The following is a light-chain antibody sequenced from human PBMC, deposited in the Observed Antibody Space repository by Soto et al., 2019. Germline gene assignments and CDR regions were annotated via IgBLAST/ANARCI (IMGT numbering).Light chain of an antibody. CDR1: QSGSTSY. J-gene: IGKJ5*01. CDR2: GAS. V-gene: IGKV3-20*01. CDR3: QKYGSSLIT. Sequence: EMVLTQSPGTLSLSPGERATLSCRASQSGSTSYLAWYQQKPGQAHRLLIYGASSRATGIPDRFSGSGSGTDFTLTISRLEPEDFEVCYWQKYGSSLITFGQGTRLEIK.